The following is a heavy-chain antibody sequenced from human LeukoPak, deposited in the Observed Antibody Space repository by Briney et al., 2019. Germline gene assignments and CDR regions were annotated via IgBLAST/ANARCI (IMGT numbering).Heavy chain of an antibody. J-gene: IGHJ4*02. D-gene: IGHD3-10*01. CDR3: ARQGDGSGSYYSHLDY. V-gene: IGHV5-51*01. Sequence: GESLKISCKGSGYSFTSYWIGWVRQMPGKGLEWMGIIYPGDSDTRYSPSFQGQVTISADKSIRTAYPQWSSLKASDTAMYYCARQGDGSGSYYSHLDYWGQGTLVTVSS. CDR2: IYPGDSDT. CDR1: GYSFTSYW.